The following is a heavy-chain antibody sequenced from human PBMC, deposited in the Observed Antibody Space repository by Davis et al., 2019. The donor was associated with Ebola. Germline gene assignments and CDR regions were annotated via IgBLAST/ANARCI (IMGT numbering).Heavy chain of an antibody. CDR3: ARVLGVACYFDY. J-gene: IGHJ4*02. V-gene: IGHV3-53*04. CDR1: GFTVSSNY. Sequence: GESPKTSRAASGFTVSSNYMSRVRQAPGKGLEWVSDIYSGGRTYYADSVKGRFTIARHNSKNTRYLQMTRLRAEDTAVYYYARVLGVACYFDYWGQGTLVTVSS. CDR2: IYSGGRT. D-gene: IGHD2-15*01.